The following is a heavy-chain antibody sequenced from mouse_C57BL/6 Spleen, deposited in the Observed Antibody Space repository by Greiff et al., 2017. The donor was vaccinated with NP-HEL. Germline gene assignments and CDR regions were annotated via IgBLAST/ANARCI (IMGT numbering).Heavy chain of an antibody. J-gene: IGHJ3*01. Sequence: VQLQQSGAELVRPGSSVKLSCKASGYTFTSYWMDWVKQTPGHGLEWIGNIYPSDSETPYNQKFKDKATLTVDKSSSTAYMQLRSLTSEDSAVYYCARGDLFAYWGQGTLVTVSA. V-gene: IGHV1-61*01. D-gene: IGHD2-13*01. CDR1: GYTFTSYW. CDR2: IYPSDSET. CDR3: ARGDLFAY.